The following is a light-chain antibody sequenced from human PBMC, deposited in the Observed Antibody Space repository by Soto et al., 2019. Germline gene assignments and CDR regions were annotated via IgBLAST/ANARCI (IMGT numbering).Light chain of an antibody. CDR2: AAS. Sequence: IPLTQSPSSLSASVGDRVTITCRASQGISSYLAWYQKKRGKAPKLLIHAASTLQSGVPSRFSGSGSGTDFTLTISSLQTEDFATDDCQQLNSYPFTFGPGTKVDIK. V-gene: IGKV1-9*01. CDR1: QGISSY. J-gene: IGKJ3*01. CDR3: QQLNSYPFT.